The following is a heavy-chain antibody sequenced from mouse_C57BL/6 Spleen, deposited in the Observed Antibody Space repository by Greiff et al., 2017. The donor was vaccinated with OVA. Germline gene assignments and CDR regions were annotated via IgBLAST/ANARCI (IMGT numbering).Heavy chain of an antibody. CDR1: GYAFSSYW. J-gene: IGHJ2*01. CDR3: ARKDWDKNYFDY. Sequence: QVQLQQSGAELVKPGASVKISCKASGYAFSSYWMNWVKQRPGKGLEWIGQIYPGDGDTNYNGKFKGKATLTADKSSSTAYMQLSSLTSEDSAVYFCARKDWDKNYFDYWGQGTTLTVSS. D-gene: IGHD4-1*01. V-gene: IGHV1-80*01. CDR2: IYPGDGDT.